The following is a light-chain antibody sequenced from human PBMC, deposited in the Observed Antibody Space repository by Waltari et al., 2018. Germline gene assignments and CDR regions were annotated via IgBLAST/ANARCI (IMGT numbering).Light chain of an antibody. J-gene: IGKJ4*01. CDR2: KAS. Sequence: DLQMTQSPSSLSASVGDRVTITCRASQSVKNNLAWYQQAPGKAPKVLIHKASRLESGAPSRFSGSGYGTEFTLTISSLQPDDFATYYCQEYDSLPVTFGGGTKVEI. CDR3: QEYDSLPVT. V-gene: IGKV1-5*03. CDR1: QSVKNN.